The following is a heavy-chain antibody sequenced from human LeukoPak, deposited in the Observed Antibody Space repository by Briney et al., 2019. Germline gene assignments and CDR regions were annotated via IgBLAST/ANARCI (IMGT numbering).Heavy chain of an antibody. D-gene: IGHD6-19*01. V-gene: IGHV4-34*01. CDR3: ARESLKIAVAAHVWFDP. J-gene: IGHJ5*02. CDR2: IYYSGST. Sequence: PSETLSLTCAVYGGSFSGYYWSWIRQPPGKGLEWIGSIYYSGSTYYNPSLKSRVTISVDTSKNQFSLKLSSVTAADTAVYYCARESLKIAVAAHVWFDPWGQGTLVTVSS. CDR1: GGSFSGYY.